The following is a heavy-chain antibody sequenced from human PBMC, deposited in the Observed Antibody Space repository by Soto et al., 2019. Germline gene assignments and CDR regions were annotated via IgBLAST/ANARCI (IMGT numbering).Heavy chain of an antibody. J-gene: IGHJ6*02. V-gene: IGHV4-61*01. Sequence: QVQLQESGPGLVKALETLSLTCTVSGGSVSSGSYYWTWIRQPPGKGLEWIGYMSYSGTTNYNPSLKTRVTISVDTSKNQFALKLCSVTAADTALYYCATCVGELSKRMDFWGQGTTVTVSS. CDR2: MSYSGTT. D-gene: IGHD3-16*02. CDR3: ATCVGELSKRMDF. CDR1: GGSVSSGSYY.